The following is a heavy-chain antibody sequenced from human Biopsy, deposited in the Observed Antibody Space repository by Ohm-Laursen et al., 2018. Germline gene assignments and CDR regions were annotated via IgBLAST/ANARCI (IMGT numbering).Heavy chain of an antibody. CDR2: IRSGGDYM. CDR3: ARDQRGPSLLEAKLTPNYFDY. V-gene: IGHV3-11*04. J-gene: IGHJ4*02. Sequence: SLRLSCSASGFTFSDYYMSWVRQAPGKGLEWVSSIRSGGDYMFYADSVKGRFTISRDNAKNSLYLQMNRLRAEDTAVYYCARDQRGPSLLEAKLTPNYFDYWGRGSLVTVSS. CDR1: GFTFSDYY. D-gene: IGHD1-1*01.